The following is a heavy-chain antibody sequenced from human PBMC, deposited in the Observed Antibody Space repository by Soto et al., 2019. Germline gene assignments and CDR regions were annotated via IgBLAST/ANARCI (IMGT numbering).Heavy chain of an antibody. J-gene: IGHJ4*02. CDR2: INPANANT. D-gene: IGHD2-2*01. V-gene: IGHV1-3*01. CDR3: AFSYTGFCRPTTCPGDFNS. CDR1: GYTYISYI. Sequence: QVQLVQSGSELKKPGASVRISCKVAGYTYISYIMHWVRQAPGRRLEWMGWINPANANTKYSETFQGKVTITWETSATTAYLEMSSLRSEDTAVYYCAFSYTGFCRPTTCPGDFNSWGQGTLVTVSS.